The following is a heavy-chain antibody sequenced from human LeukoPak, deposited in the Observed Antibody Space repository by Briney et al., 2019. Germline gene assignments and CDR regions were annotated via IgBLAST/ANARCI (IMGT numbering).Heavy chain of an antibody. CDR1: GGSISSSSYY. V-gene: IGHV4-39*07. CDR3: ARVRTVTTFDY. D-gene: IGHD4-17*01. J-gene: IGHJ4*02. Sequence: KPSETPSLTCTVSGGSISSSSYYWGWIRQPPGKGLEWIGSIYYSGSTYYNPSLKSRVTISVDTSKNQFSLKLSSVTAADTAVYYCARVRTVTTFDYWGQGTLVTVSS. CDR2: IYYSGST.